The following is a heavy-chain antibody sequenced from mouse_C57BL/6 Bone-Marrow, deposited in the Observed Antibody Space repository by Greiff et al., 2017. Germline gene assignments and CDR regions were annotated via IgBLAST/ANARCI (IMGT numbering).Heavy chain of an antibody. CDR3: AGQGYYYGSSYY. V-gene: IGHV1-59*01. D-gene: IGHD1-1*01. J-gene: IGHJ2*01. Sequence: VQLQQPGAELVRPGTSVKLSCKASGYTFTSYWMHWVKQRPGQGLEWIGVIDPSDSYTNYNQKFKGKATLTVDTSSSTAYMQLSSLTSEDSAVYYCAGQGYYYGSSYYGGQGTTLAVSA. CDR2: IDPSDSYT. CDR1: GYTFTSYW.